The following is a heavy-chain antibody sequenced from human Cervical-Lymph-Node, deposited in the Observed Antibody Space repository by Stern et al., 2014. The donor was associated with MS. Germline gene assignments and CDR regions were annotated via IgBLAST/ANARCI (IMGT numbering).Heavy chain of an antibody. CDR3: ARDCSGGSCYAEKVYYYYGMDV. J-gene: IGHJ6*02. Sequence: EVQLVQSGGGLVQPGGSLRLSCAASGFTFSSYWMTWVRQAPGKGLEWVANIKQASRETYYVDSVKGRFTVSRDNAKNSLYLQMNSLRAEDTAVYYCARDCSGGSCYAEKVYYYYGMDVWGQGITVTVSS. D-gene: IGHD2-15*01. CDR1: GFTFSSYW. V-gene: IGHV3-7*01. CDR2: IKQASRET.